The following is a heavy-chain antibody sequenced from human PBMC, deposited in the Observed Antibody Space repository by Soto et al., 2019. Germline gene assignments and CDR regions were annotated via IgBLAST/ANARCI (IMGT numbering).Heavy chain of an antibody. Sequence: QVQLVQSGAEVKKPGASVKVSCKASGYTFTSYDINWVRQATGQGLEWMGWMNPNSGNTGYARKFQGRVTMTRNTSISTAYMELSSLRSEDTAVYYCARTRRDGFGRWFDPWGQGTLVTVSS. CDR1: GYTFTSYD. J-gene: IGHJ5*02. V-gene: IGHV1-8*01. D-gene: IGHD3-16*01. CDR3: ARTRRDGFGRWFDP. CDR2: MNPNSGNT.